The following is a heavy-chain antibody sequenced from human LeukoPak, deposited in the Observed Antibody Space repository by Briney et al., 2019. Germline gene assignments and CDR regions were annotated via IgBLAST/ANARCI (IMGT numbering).Heavy chain of an antibody. D-gene: IGHD7-27*01. J-gene: IGHJ4*02. V-gene: IGHV4-4*07. Sequence: TSETLSLTCTVSGGSISSYYWSWIRQPAGKGLEWIGRIFTTGGANYNPSLKSRVTMSLDTSKNLFSLKLNSVTAADTAVYYCVRDGPSWGLLWGQGALVTVSS. CDR2: IFTTGGA. CDR1: GGSISSYY. CDR3: VRDGPSWGLL.